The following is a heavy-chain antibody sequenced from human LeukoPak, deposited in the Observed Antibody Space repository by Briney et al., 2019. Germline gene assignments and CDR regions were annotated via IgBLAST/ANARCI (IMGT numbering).Heavy chain of an antibody. Sequence: GASVKVSCKASGYTLTRYGISWVRQDPGQALEWMGWISAYNGHTNYAQKLQGRVTRTTDTSTSTAYMELRSLRSDDTAVYYCARDRRYSGSYPVDYWGQGTLVTVSA. CDR1: GYTLTRYG. J-gene: IGHJ4*02. CDR3: ARDRRYSGSYPVDY. V-gene: IGHV1-18*01. D-gene: IGHD1-26*01. CDR2: ISAYNGHT.